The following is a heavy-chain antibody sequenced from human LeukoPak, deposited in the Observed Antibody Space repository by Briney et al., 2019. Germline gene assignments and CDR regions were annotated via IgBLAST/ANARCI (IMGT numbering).Heavy chain of an antibody. V-gene: IGHV4-34*01. Sequence: SETLSLTCAVYGGSFSGYYWSWIRQPPGKGLEWIGEINHSGSTNYNPSLKSRVTISVDTSKNQFSLKLSPVTAADTAVYYCARENIVVVPAAIWYYYYYMDVWGKGTTVTVSS. D-gene: IGHD2-2*02. CDR3: ARENIVVVPAAIWYYYYYMDV. CDR2: INHSGST. J-gene: IGHJ6*03. CDR1: GGSFSGYY.